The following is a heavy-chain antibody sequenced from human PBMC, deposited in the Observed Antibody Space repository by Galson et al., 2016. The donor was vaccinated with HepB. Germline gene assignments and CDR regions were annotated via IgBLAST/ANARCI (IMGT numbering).Heavy chain of an antibody. CDR3: AHRRPSEPFHY. D-gene: IGHD1-14*01. Sequence: PALVKPTQTLTLTCSFSGFSLSTSGVGVGWIRQPPGKALEWLAVVYWHDVKRYSPSMESRLTITKDTSKNQAVLTMTNMDPVYTTTNYCAHRRPSEPFHYWGQGTLVPVSS. V-gene: IGHV2-5*01. CDR2: VYWHDVK. CDR1: GFSLSTSGVG. J-gene: IGHJ4*02.